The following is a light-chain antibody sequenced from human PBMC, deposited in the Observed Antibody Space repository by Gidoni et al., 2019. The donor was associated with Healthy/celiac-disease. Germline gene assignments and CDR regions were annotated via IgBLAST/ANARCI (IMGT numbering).Light chain of an antibody. CDR2: SNN. CDR1: SSNIGSNT. J-gene: IGLJ3*02. V-gene: IGLV1-44*01. CDR3: AAWDDSLNGSWV. Sequence: QSVLTQPPSASGTPGQRVTISCSGRSSNIGSNTVNWYQQPPGTAPKLLIYSNNQRPSGVPDRFSGSKSGTSASLAISGLQSEDEADYYCAAWDDSLNGSWVFGGGTKLTVL.